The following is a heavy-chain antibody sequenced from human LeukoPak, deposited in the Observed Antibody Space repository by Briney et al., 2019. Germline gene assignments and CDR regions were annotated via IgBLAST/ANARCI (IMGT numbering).Heavy chain of an antibody. Sequence: GGSLRLSCAASGFXVSSNYISWVRQAPGKGLEWVSVIYSGGSTYYADSVKGRFTISRDNSKNTLYLQMKSLRAEDTAVYYCARSGSYVDYWGQGTLVTVSS. CDR2: IYSGGST. J-gene: IGHJ4*02. CDR1: GFXVSSNY. V-gene: IGHV3-53*01. CDR3: ARSGSYVDY. D-gene: IGHD1-26*01.